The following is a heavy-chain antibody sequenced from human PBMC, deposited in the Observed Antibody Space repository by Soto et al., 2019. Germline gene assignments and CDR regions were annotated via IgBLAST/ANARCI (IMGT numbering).Heavy chain of an antibody. D-gene: IGHD5-18*01. CDR3: ARGGDGGNNWYFDL. V-gene: IGHV3-33*07. CDR1: GFTFRSYV. J-gene: IGHJ2*01. CDR2: IWSDGSNK. Sequence: PGGSLRLSCATSGFTFRSYVMYWVRQAPGRGPEWVAGIWSDGSNKKYADSVKGRFSLSRDNSRNTLYLQMTSLRVEDTAVYYCARGGDGGNNWYFDLWGRGTLVTVSS.